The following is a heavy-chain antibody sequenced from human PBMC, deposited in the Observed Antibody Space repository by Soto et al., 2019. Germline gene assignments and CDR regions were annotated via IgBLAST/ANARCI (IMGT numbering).Heavy chain of an antibody. V-gene: IGHV3-48*02. Sequence: GGSLRLSCAASGFTFNTYNINWVRPASGKGLEWVSNDGSSSSTKYDAGSVKGRFTISRDNTKSSRYLQMNSLRDEDTAVYYCARGIGLAYIVPATIYFAAWGQGALVTVSS. D-gene: IGHD2-2*01. CDR2: DGSSSSTK. CDR3: ARGIGLAYIVPATIYFAA. J-gene: IGHJ4*02. CDR1: GFTFNTYN.